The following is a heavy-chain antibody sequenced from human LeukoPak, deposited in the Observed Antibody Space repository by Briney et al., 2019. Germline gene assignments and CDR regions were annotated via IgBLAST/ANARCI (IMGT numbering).Heavy chain of an antibody. D-gene: IGHD2-8*01. CDR2: IYTSGST. CDR3: AGLGGYCTNGVCYSTFDI. Sequence: SETLSLTCTVSGGSISSYYWSWIRQPAGKGLEWIGRIYTSGSTNYNPSLKSRLTMSVDTSKNQFSLKLSSVTAADTAVYYCAGLGGYCTNGVCYSTFDIWGQGTMVTVSS. CDR1: GGSISSYY. J-gene: IGHJ3*02. V-gene: IGHV4-4*07.